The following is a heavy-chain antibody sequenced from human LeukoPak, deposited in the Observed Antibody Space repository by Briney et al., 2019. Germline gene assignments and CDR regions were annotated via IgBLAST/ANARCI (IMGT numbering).Heavy chain of an antibody. CDR3: AKDLYSFGSFDY. CDR2: ISGSGGST. V-gene: IGHV3-23*01. Sequence: GGSLRLSCAASGFTFSSYAMSWVRQAPGKGLEWVSGISGSGGSTYYADSVRGRFTISRDNSKNTLYLQMNSLRAEDTAVYYCAKDLYSFGSFDYWGQGTLVTVS. J-gene: IGHJ4*02. CDR1: GFTFSSYA. D-gene: IGHD5-18*01.